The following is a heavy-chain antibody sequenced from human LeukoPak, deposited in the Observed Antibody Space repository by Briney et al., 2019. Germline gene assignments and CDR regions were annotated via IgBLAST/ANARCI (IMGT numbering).Heavy chain of an antibody. V-gene: IGHV3-64*04. Sequence: GGSLRLSCAASGFSVSSNHVSWVRQAPGKGLEYVSAISSSGGSTYYADSVKGRFTISRDNSKNTLYVQVNSLGTEDTAAYYCAKGSYYDSSGSFYFDYWGQGTLVTVSS. CDR2: ISSSGGST. CDR1: GFSVSSNH. CDR3: AKGSYYDSSGSFYFDY. D-gene: IGHD3-22*01. J-gene: IGHJ4*02.